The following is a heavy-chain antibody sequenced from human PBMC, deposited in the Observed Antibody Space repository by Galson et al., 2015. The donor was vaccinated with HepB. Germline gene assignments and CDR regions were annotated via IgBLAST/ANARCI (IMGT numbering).Heavy chain of an antibody. D-gene: IGHD6-13*01. Sequence: SGAEVKKPGESLRISCKGSGYSFSSHWISWVRQKPGKGLEWMGRIERRDSFAEYSPSFQGHVTFSIDTSINTAYLQWSSLKASDTAMYFCARHRGGITAALDFWGQGTPVTVSS. V-gene: IGHV5-10-1*01. J-gene: IGHJ4*02. CDR2: IERRDSFA. CDR3: ARHRGGITAALDF. CDR1: GYSFSSHW.